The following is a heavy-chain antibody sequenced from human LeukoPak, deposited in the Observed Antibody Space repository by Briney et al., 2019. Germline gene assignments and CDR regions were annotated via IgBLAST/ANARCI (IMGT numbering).Heavy chain of an antibody. CDR1: GYTFTGYY. CDR3: ARGELNYYDSSGYSLDY. V-gene: IGHV1-2*02. J-gene: IGHJ4*02. D-gene: IGHD3-22*01. Sequence: ASVKVSCKASGYTFTGYYMHWVRQAPGQGLEWMGWINPNSGGTNYAQKFQGRVTMTRDTSISTAYMELSRLRSDDTAVYYCARGELNYYDSSGYSLDYWGRGALVTVSS. CDR2: INPNSGGT.